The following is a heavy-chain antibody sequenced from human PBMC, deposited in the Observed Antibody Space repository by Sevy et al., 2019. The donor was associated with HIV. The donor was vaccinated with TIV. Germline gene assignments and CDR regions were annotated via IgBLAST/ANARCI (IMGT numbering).Heavy chain of an antibody. CDR1: GFTFSSYW. Sequence: GESLKISCAASGFTFSSYWMSWVRQAPGKGLEWVANIKQDGSEKYYVDSVKGRFTISRDNAKNSLYLQMNSLRAEDTAVYYCARWDFGVVIAFDYWGQGTLVTVSS. CDR2: IKQDGSEK. V-gene: IGHV3-7*01. D-gene: IGHD3-3*01. CDR3: ARWDFGVVIAFDY. J-gene: IGHJ4*02.